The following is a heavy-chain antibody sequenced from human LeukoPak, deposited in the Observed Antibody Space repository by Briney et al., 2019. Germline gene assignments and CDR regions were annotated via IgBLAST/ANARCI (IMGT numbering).Heavy chain of an antibody. Sequence: GASVKVSCKASGYTFTSYYMHWVRQAPGQGLEWMGIINPSGGSTSYAQKFQGRVTMTRDTSTSTVYMELSSLRSEDTAVYYCARSLGVGWEPHGLTYYYYGMDVWGQGTTVTVSS. V-gene: IGHV1-46*01. CDR1: GYTFTSYY. J-gene: IGHJ6*02. CDR2: INPSGGST. D-gene: IGHD1-26*01. CDR3: ARSLGVGWEPHGLTYYYYGMDV.